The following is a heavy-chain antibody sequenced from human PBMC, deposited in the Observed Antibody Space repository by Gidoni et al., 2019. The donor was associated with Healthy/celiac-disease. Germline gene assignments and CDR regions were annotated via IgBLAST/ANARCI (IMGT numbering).Heavy chain of an antibody. CDR3: AKRKAHDFWSGYQRILTGPTFDP. D-gene: IGHD3-3*01. V-gene: IGHV3-23*01. Sequence: GLEWVSAISGSGGSTYYADSVKGRFTISRDNSKNTLYLQMNSLRAEDTAVYYCAKRKAHDFWSGYQRILTGPTFDPWGQGTLVTVSS. CDR2: ISGSGGST. J-gene: IGHJ5*02.